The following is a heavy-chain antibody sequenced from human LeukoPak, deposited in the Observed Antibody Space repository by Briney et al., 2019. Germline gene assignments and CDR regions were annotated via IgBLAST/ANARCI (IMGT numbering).Heavy chain of an antibody. J-gene: IGHJ5*02. V-gene: IGHV3-66*01. CDR3: ARVHRRFSPNWFDP. D-gene: IGHD2/OR15-2a*01. CDR1: GFTVSSNY. Sequence: GGSLRLSCAASGFTVSSNYMSWVRQAPGKGLEWVSVIYSGGSTYYADSVKGRFTISRDNAKNSLYLQMNSLRAEDTAVYYCARVHRRFSPNWFDPWGQGTLVTVSS. CDR2: IYSGGST.